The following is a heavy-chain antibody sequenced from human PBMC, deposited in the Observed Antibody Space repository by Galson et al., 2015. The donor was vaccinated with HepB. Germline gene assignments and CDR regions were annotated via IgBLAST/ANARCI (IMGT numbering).Heavy chain of an antibody. Sequence: SVKVSCKASGYTFTSYGISWVRQAPGQGLEWMGWISAHNGNTNYAQKLQGRVTMTTDTSTSTAYMELRSLRSDDTAVYYCARYCSGGSCYPSRGFDYWGQGTLVTVSS. V-gene: IGHV1-18*01. CDR3: ARYCSGGSCYPSRGFDY. CDR1: GYTFTSYG. CDR2: ISAHNGNT. J-gene: IGHJ4*02. D-gene: IGHD2-15*01.